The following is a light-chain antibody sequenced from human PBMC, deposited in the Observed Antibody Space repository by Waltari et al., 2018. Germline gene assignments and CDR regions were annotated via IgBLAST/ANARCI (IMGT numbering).Light chain of an antibody. J-gene: IGLJ3*02. V-gene: IGLV4-69*01. CDR3: QTGGHGTWV. CDR1: SGHPNHI. CDR2: VNSEGIH. Sequence: QLVLTQPPSASAPLGASVKLTSTLGSGHPNHITAWHQKHPTKGPPYLMKVNSEGIHNKGDKIPERFSGSSSGAERYLTISSLQAEDEADYYCQTGGHGTWVFGGGTKLTVL.